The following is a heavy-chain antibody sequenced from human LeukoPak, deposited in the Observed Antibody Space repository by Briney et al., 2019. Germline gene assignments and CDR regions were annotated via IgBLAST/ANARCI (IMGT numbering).Heavy chain of an antibody. Sequence: SETLSLTCTVSGSSISSGYYWGWIGQPPGKGLEWIGSIYHSGSTYYNPSLKSRVTISVDTSKNQFSLKLSSVTAADTAVYYCARVVGGYYGAKRYFDYWGQGTLVTVSS. D-gene: IGHD2-15*01. CDR3: ARVVGGYYGAKRYFDY. CDR1: GSSISSGYY. J-gene: IGHJ4*02. V-gene: IGHV4-38-2*02. CDR2: IYHSGST.